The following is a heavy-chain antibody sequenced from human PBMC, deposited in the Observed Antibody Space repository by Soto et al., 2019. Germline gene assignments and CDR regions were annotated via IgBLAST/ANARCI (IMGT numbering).Heavy chain of an antibody. D-gene: IGHD3-16*01. V-gene: IGHV3-30-3*01. J-gene: IGHJ4*02. Sequence: QVQLVESGGGVVQPGRSLRLSCAASGFTFSSYAMHWVRRAPGKGLEWMAVMSDDGSNKYYADSVKGRFTISRDISKNTLYLQMNRLRPEDTALYYCARDGGAYWGQGTLVIVSS. CDR2: MSDDGSNK. CDR3: ARDGGAY. CDR1: GFTFSSYA.